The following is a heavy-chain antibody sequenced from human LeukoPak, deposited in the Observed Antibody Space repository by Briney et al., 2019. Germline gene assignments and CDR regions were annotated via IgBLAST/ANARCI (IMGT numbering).Heavy chain of an antibody. CDR3: ANGIVGGSHEY. V-gene: IGHV3-7*03. D-gene: IGHD1-26*01. CDR2: IKQDGSEI. Sequence: XGSLRLSCVASGFPFGSYWMTWVRQAPGKGPEWVANIKQDGSEIYYVDSVKGRFTISRDNAKNSLYLQMNSLRAEDTAVYYCANGIVGGSHEYWGQGTLVTVSS. CDR1: GFPFGSYW. J-gene: IGHJ4*02.